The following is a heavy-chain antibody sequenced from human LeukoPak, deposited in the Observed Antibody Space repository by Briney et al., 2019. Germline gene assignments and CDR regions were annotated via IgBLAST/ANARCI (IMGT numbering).Heavy chain of an antibody. CDR2: IYHSGST. CDR3: ARHYYYDSSGYPLDY. Sequence: SETLSLTCPVSDYSISSGYYWGWIRQPPGKGLEWIGSIYHSGSTYYNPSLKSRVTISVDTSKNQFSLKLSSVTAADTAVYYCARHYYYDSSGYPLDYWGQGTLVTVSS. D-gene: IGHD3-22*01. CDR1: DYSISSGYY. J-gene: IGHJ4*02. V-gene: IGHV4-38-2*01.